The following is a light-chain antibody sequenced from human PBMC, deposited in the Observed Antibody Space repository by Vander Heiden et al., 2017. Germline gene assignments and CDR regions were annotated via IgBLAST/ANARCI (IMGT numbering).Light chain of an antibody. CDR3: QQCSSWPRT. CDR2: DAS. V-gene: IGKV3-11*01. CDR1: QSVTSY. J-gene: IGKJ2*01. Sequence: EIVLTQSPATLSLSPGERATLSCRASQSVTSYLAWYQQKPGQAPRLLIYDASNSATGIPDRFSGSGSETDFTLTIRSLDPEDFAVYYCQQCSSWPRTFGQGTKLEI.